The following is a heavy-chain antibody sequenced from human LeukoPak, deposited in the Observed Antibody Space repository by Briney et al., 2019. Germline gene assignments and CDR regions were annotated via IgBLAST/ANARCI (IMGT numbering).Heavy chain of an antibody. J-gene: IGHJ6*03. Sequence: GASVKVSCKASGFTLIDYIHWVRQDPRQGLQWMGWIKPNSGDTDYARRFQGRVTMTRDTSISTVYMELSSLRSDDTAVYYCARTDSVPAGDYHYWYMDVWGKGTTVTVSS. D-gene: IGHD2-2*01. CDR2: IKPNSGDT. V-gene: IGHV1-2*02. CDR3: ARTDSVPAGDYHYWYMDV. CDR1: GFTLIDY.